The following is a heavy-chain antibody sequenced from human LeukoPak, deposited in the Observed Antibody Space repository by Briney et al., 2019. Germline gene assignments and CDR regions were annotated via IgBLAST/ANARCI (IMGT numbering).Heavy chain of an antibody. CDR2: MSYSGRA. CDR1: GGSISISNYY. J-gene: IGHJ5*02. CDR3: ARSPQGTATTANWLDP. V-gene: IGHV4-39*07. Sequence: PSETLSLTCTGSGGSISISNYYWGWIRQPPGKGLGWIGSMSYSGRAYYNPSLMTRITVSLNTSKNQFSLNLISETAADTAVYYCARSPQGTATTANWLDPWGQGTLVTVSS. D-gene: IGHD4-17*01.